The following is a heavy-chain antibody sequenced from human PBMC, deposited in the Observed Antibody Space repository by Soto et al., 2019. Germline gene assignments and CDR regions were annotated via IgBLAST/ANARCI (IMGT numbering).Heavy chain of an antibody. CDR2: TLYDESNK. Sequence: QVQLVESGGGVVQPGRSLRLSCAASGFTFVSHAMNWVRQAPGKGLEWVAVTLYDESNKYYADSVKGRFTISRDNSKNTLYLQMNSLRPEDTAVYYCARDRGYYDNMRWFDLWGQGTLVTVSS. CDR3: ARDRGYYDNMRWFDL. V-gene: IGHV3-30-3*01. J-gene: IGHJ4*02. D-gene: IGHD3-22*01. CDR1: GFTFVSHA.